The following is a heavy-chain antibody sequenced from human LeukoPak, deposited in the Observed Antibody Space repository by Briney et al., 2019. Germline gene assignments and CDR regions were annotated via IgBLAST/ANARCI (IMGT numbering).Heavy chain of an antibody. J-gene: IGHJ4*02. V-gene: IGHV3-66*01. CDR2: IYSGGST. CDR3: ARDLLRSYYDSSARDFDY. CDR1: GFTVSSNY. D-gene: IGHD3-22*01. Sequence: GRSLRLSCAASGFTVSSNYMSWVRQAPGKGLEWVSVIYSGGSTYYADSVKGRFTISRDNSKNTLYLQMNSLRAEDTAVYYCARDLLRSYYDSSARDFDYWGQGTLVTVSS.